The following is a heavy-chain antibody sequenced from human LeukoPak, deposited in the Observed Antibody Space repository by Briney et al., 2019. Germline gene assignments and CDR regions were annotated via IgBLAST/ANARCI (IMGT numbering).Heavy chain of an antibody. Sequence: SETLSLTCVVSSYSISSGFFWGWIRQPPGKGLEWIGTIYQSGSTYYNPSLKSRVTISLDTSKKQLSLNLTSVTAADTAVYYCAGRTTPPYYFENWGQANLVTVSS. CDR1: SYSISSGFF. CDR3: AGRTTPPYYFEN. J-gene: IGHJ4*02. D-gene: IGHD1-1*01. V-gene: IGHV4-38-2*01. CDR2: IYQSGST.